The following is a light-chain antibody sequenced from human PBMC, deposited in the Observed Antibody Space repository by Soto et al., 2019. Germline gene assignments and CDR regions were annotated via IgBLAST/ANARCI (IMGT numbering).Light chain of an antibody. J-gene: IGKJ1*01. CDR2: GAS. Sequence: EIVLTQSPGTMSLSPGERANLSCRTSQSVSRYLVWYQHKPAQAPRLLIYGASTRATGIPDRFSGSASGTDFTLTISRLEPEDFAVYYCQQYGPAPWTFGQGTRWIS. CDR1: QSVSRY. CDR3: QQYGPAPWT. V-gene: IGKV3-20*01.